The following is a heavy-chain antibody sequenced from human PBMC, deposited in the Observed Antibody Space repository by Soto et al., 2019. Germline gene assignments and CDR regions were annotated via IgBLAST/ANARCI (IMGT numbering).Heavy chain of an antibody. Sequence: QVQLVESGGGVVQPGRSLRLSCAASAFTFSSYAMHWVRQAPGKGLEWVALISYDGSNKYYADSVKGRFTISRDNSQNALYLPMNSLRADDTAVYYCARETVPGTTRPYCCWYDLPGGWGQGTLFTVSS. D-gene: IGHD1-1*01. CDR2: ISYDGSNK. J-gene: IGHJ1*01. V-gene: IGHV3-30-3*01. CDR3: ARETVPGTTRPYCCWYDLPGG. CDR1: AFTFSSYA.